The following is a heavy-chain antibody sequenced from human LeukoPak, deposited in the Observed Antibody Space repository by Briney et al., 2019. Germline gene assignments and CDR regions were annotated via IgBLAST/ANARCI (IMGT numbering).Heavy chain of an antibody. D-gene: IGHD3-3*01. V-gene: IGHV4-31*03. CDR2: IYYSGST. Sequence: SQTLSLTCTVSGGSISSGGYYWSWIRQHPGKGLEWIGYIYYSGSTYYNPSLKSRVTISVDTSKNQFSLKLSSVTAADTAVYYCAGTVTEEWLLPYFDYWGQGTLVTVSS. CDR1: GGSISSGGYY. J-gene: IGHJ4*02. CDR3: AGTVTEEWLLPYFDY.